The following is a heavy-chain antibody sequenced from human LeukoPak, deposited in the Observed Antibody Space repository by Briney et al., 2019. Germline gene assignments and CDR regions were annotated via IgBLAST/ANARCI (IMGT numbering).Heavy chain of an antibody. CDR1: GGSISSSDYY. D-gene: IGHD6-13*01. CDR2: IYYSGTT. Sequence: SETLSLTCTVSGGSISSSDYYWGWIRQPPGKGLEWIGSIYYSGTTYYNPSLKSRVTISVDTSKNQFSLRLSSVPAADTAVYYCGRRAAEDAFDIWGQGTMVTVSS. V-gene: IGHV4-39*07. J-gene: IGHJ3*02. CDR3: GRRAAEDAFDI.